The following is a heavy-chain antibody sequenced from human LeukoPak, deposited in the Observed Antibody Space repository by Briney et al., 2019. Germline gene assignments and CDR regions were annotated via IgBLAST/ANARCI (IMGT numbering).Heavy chain of an antibody. J-gene: IGHJ4*02. CDR1: GFTFSSYA. V-gene: IGHV3-30*18. CDR3: AKSYYYDKLAYY. D-gene: IGHD3-22*01. CDR2: ISYDGSNK. Sequence: GGSLILSCAASGFTFSSYAMHWVRQAPGKGLEWVAVISYDGSNKYYADSAKGRFTISRDNSKNTLYLQMNSLRAEDTAVYYCAKSYYYDKLAYYWGQGTLVTVSS.